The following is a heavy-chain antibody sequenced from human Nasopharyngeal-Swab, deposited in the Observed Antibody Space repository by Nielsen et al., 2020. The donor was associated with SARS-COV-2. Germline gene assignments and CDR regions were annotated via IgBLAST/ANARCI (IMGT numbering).Heavy chain of an antibody. J-gene: IGHJ4*02. D-gene: IGHD6-19*01. CDR2: IYYSGST. CDR3: ASRIAVASGHYRPFDY. V-gene: IGHV4-39*02. Sequence: PGKGLEWIGSIYYSGSTYYNPSLSNRVTISVDTSKNHFSLKLSSVTAPDTVVYYCASRIAVASGHYRPFDYWGQGTLVTVSS.